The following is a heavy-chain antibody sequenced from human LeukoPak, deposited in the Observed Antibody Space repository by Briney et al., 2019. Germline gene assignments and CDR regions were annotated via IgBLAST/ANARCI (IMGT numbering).Heavy chain of an antibody. D-gene: IGHD2-21*02. J-gene: IGHJ6*03. CDR3: ARLVVTAPQYHYYLDV. Sequence: SETLSLTCNVSGGSFNGYYWTWIRQPPGEGLEWIAEINHIGTTNRNPSLKSRVTVSTDTSKRQFFLKLTSVTAADTALYYCARLVVTAPQYHYYLDVWGEGTTVTVSS. CDR1: GGSFNGYY. V-gene: IGHV4-34*01. CDR2: INHIGTT.